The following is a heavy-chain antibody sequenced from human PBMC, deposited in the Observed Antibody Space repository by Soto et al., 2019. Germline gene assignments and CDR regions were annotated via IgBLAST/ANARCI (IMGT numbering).Heavy chain of an antibody. D-gene: IGHD1-1*01. V-gene: IGHV4-30-4*01. CDR3: VRGKDCGTIAACYRYFDS. J-gene: IGHJ4*02. Sequence: QVRLQESGPGLVKPSQTVSLTCAVSGDSIISNYYYWGWVRQSPGKGLEWIGYMYSSGSTYSNPSLTAPGELAMATSQYHFSVTLTYVTDADTAVYFCVRGKDCGTIAACYRYFDSWGPGTLVTVSS. CDR1: GDSIISNYYY. CDR2: MYSSGST.